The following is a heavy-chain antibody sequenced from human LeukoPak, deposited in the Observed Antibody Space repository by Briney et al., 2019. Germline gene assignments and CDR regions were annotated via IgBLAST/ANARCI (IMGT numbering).Heavy chain of an antibody. CDR2: IIPIFGTP. V-gene: IGHV1-69*13. D-gene: IGHD3-10*01. CDR1: GGTFSSYA. J-gene: IGHJ6*02. Sequence: SVKVSCKASGGTFSSYAISWVRQAPGQGLEWMGGIIPIFGTPNYAQKFQGRVTITADESTSTAYMELSSLRSEDTAVYYCARGSGTITMVRGVFYGMDVWGQGTTVTVSS. CDR3: ARGSGTITMVRGVFYGMDV.